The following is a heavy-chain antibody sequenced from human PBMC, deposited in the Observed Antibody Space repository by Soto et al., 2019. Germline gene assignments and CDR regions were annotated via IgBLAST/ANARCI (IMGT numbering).Heavy chain of an antibody. CDR3: ARAEQQLVFHY. J-gene: IGHJ4*02. Sequence: QVQLQESGPGLVKPSQTLSLTCTVSGGSISSGGYYWSWIRQHPGKGLEWIGYIYYSGSNYYNPSLKRRVTLSVDTSKYQCSLKLSSVTDADVAVYYCARAEQQLVFHYWGQGTLVTVSS. D-gene: IGHD6-13*01. CDR2: IYYSGSN. V-gene: IGHV4-31*03. CDR1: GGSISSGGYY.